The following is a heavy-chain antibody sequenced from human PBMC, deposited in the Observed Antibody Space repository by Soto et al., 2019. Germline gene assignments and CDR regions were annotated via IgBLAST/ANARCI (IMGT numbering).Heavy chain of an antibody. CDR2: ISGSGGST. CDR1: GFTFSSYA. D-gene: IGHD3-10*01. V-gene: IGHV3-23*01. J-gene: IGHJ3*02. CDR3: AKGPTYYYGSESNAFDI. Sequence: EVQLLESGGGLVQPGGSLRLSCAASGFTFSSYAMSWVRQAPGKGLEWVSAISGSGGSTYYADSVKGRFTISRDNSKNTLYLQMNSLRAEDTAVYYCAKGPTYYYGSESNAFDIWGQGTMVTVSS.